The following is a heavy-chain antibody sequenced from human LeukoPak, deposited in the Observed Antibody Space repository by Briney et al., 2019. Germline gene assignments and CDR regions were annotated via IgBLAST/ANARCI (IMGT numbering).Heavy chain of an antibody. J-gene: IGHJ5*02. D-gene: IGHD3-10*01. CDR1: GYTFTSYY. V-gene: IGHV1-2*02. CDR2: INPNSGGT. CDR3: ARAGRFGELHRWFDP. Sequence: ASVKVSCKASGYTFTSYYMSWVRQAPGQGLEWMGWINPNSGGTNYAQKFQGRVTMTRDKSISTAYMELSSLRSDDTAVYYCARAGRFGELHRWFDPWVQGTLVTVSS.